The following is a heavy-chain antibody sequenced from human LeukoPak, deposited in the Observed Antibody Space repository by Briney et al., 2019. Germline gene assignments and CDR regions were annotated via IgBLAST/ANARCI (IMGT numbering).Heavy chain of an antibody. D-gene: IGHD2-21*02. V-gene: IGHV4-34*01. CDR2: INHSGST. J-gene: IGHJ4*02. CDR1: GGSFSGYY. CDR3: ASGAAYCGGDCYPYYFDY. Sequence: SETLSLTCAVYGGSFSGYYWSWIRQPPGKGLEWIGEINHSGSTNHNPSLKSRVTISVDTSKNQFSLKLSSVTAADTAVYYRASGAAYCGGDCYPYYFDYWGQGTLVTVSS.